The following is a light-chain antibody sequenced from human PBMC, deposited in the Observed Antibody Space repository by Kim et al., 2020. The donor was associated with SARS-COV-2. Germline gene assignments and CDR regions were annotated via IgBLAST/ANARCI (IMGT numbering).Light chain of an antibody. V-gene: IGLV1-44*01. CDR1: SSNVGNTP. J-gene: IGLJ3*02. CDR3: GSWDDSLSGRV. CDR2: NDN. Sequence: VTCAVSGRSSNVGNTPLTWFQQAPGTAPKLLMSNDNQRPSGVPDRFSASKSGTSASLAISGLQSEDEAVYYCGSWDDSLSGRVFGGGTQLTVL.